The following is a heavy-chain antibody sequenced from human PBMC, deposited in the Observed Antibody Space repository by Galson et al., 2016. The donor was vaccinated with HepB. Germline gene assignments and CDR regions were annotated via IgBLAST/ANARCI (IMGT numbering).Heavy chain of an antibody. J-gene: IGHJ4*02. CDR1: GDSIRNVGRH. CDR2: THSSGTS. Sequence: LSLTCTVSGDSIRNVGRHWGWFRQSPGKGLEYIGSTHSSGTSYYNPSLTSRLTVSADTSRNQFFLSLTSVTAADTAIYYCVRLGTAAAVANRRGSIYWSQGTRVSVSS. CDR3: VRLGTAAAVANRRGSIY. D-gene: IGHD6-25*01. V-gene: IGHV4-39*01.